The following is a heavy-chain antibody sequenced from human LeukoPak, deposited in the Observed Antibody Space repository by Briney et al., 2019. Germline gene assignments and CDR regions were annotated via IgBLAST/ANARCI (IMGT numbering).Heavy chain of an antibody. J-gene: IGHJ4*02. D-gene: IGHD3-10*01. CDR3: ASMIAEPNYYFGSGSYIPAFDY. CDR1: GGSILGSTYY. CDR2: IYYSGST. Sequence: SETLSLTCTVSGGSILGSTYYWAWIRQPPGKGLEWIGSIYYSGSTYYNPSLKSRVTISVDTSKNPFSLKLSSVTAADTAVYYCASMIAEPNYYFGSGSYIPAFDYWGQGIMVTVSS. V-gene: IGHV4-39*01.